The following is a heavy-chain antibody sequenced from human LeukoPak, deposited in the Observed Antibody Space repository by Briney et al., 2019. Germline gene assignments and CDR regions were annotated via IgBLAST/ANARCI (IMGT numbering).Heavy chain of an antibody. CDR3: ATATGGLELLNY. J-gene: IGHJ4*02. CDR1: GGTFSSYA. CDR2: IIPIFGTA. Sequence: ASVKVSCKASGGTFSSYAISWVRQAPGQGLEWMGGIIPIFGTANYAQKFQGRVTITADESTSTAYMELSSLRSEDTAVYYCATATGGLELLNYWGQGTLVTVSS. V-gene: IGHV1-69*13. D-gene: IGHD1-7*01.